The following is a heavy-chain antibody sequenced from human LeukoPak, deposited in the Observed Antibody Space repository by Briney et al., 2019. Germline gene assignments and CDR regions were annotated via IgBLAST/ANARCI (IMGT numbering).Heavy chain of an antibody. J-gene: IGHJ6*03. CDR1: GYSISSGYY. CDR3: ARNDYGDYGFYYYYMDV. Sequence: SETLSLTCTVSGYSISSGYYWGWIRQPPGKGLEWIGSIYHSGSTYYNPSLKSRVTISVDTSKNQFSLRLSSVTAADTAVYYCARNDYGDYGFYYYYMDVWGKGTTVTVSS. V-gene: IGHV4-38-2*02. CDR2: IYHSGST. D-gene: IGHD4-17*01.